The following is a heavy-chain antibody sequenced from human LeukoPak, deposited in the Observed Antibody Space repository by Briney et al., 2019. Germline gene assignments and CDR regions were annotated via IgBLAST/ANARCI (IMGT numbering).Heavy chain of an antibody. D-gene: IGHD6-6*01. V-gene: IGHV3-23*01. CDR2: ISGSGGST. Sequence: HPGGSLRLSCAASGFTFSSYAMSWVRQAPGKGLEWVSAISGSGGSTYYADSVKGRFTISRDNSKNTLYLQMNSLRAEDTAVYYCAKVHSSSFGGYYFDYWGQGTLVTVSS. J-gene: IGHJ4*02. CDR1: GFTFSSYA. CDR3: AKVHSSSFGGYYFDY.